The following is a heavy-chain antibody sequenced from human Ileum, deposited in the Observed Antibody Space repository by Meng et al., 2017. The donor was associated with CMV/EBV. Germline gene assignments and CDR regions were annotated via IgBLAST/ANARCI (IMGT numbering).Heavy chain of an antibody. CDR2: IYPQNGGT. Sequence: QVQLVQSGTEVKKPGSSVKCSCKSSGNTFTAKHLHWVRQAPGQGLEWMGWIYPQNGGTYFAQKFQGRVTMTSDTSITTAYMELSSLTSDDTAIYYCVKEDWYFDFWGQGTLVTVSS. V-gene: IGHV1-2*02. CDR3: VKEDWYFDF. J-gene: IGHJ4*02. D-gene: IGHD3-9*01. CDR1: GNTFTAKH.